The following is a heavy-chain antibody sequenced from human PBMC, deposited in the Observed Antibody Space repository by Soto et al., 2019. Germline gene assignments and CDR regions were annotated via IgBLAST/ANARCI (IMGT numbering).Heavy chain of an antibody. CDR1: GFTFSSYG. CDR3: ARDIVVVPAAINYYYGMDV. Sequence: GGSLRLSCAASGFTFSSYGMHWVRQAPGKGLEWVAVTWYDRSNKYYADSVKGRFTISRDNSKNTLYLQMNSLRSEDTAVYYCARDIVVVPAAINYYYGMDVWGQGTTVTVSS. D-gene: IGHD2-2*01. V-gene: IGHV3-33*01. CDR2: TWYDRSNK. J-gene: IGHJ6*02.